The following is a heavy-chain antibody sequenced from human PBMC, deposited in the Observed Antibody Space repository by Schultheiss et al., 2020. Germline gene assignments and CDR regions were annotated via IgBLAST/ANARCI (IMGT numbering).Heavy chain of an antibody. V-gene: IGHV3-30*01. CDR3: ARDGVPSIAAAGFSRAPSFDY. Sequence: GGSLRLSCAASGFTFSSYAMHWVRQAPGKGLEWVAVISYDGSNKYYADSVKGRFTISRDNSKNTLYLQMNSLRAEDTAVYYCARDGVPSIAAAGFSRAPSFDYWGQGTLVTVSS. J-gene: IGHJ4*02. D-gene: IGHD6-13*01. CDR2: ISYDGSNK. CDR1: GFTFSSYA.